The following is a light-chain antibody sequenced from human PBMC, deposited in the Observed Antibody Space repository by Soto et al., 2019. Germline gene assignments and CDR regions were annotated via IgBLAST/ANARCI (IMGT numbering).Light chain of an antibody. CDR2: GNT. J-gene: IGLJ2*01. Sequence: QSVRTQPPSVSGAPGQRVTISCTGSSSNIGAGYDVHWYQQLPGTAPKLLIYGNTNRPSGVPDRFSGSRSGTSASLAITGLQAEDEADYYCQSYDGSLSGVVFGGGTKLTVL. CDR1: SSNIGAGYD. CDR3: QSYDGSLSGVV. V-gene: IGLV1-40*01.